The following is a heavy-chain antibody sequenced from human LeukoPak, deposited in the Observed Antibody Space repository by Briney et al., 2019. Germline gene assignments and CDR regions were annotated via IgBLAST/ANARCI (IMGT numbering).Heavy chain of an antibody. CDR2: INPSART. CDR1: GESFRGNY. V-gene: IGHV4-34*01. Sequence: SETLSLTCAVYGESFRGNYWNWSRKPPGKGLEWCGEINPSARTNYNPSLKSRVTISVDTSKNQFSLKLTSVSAADTAVYYCARGQALGLGALSVPQSLDYWGQGTLISVSS. D-gene: IGHD3-10*01. CDR3: ARGQALGLGALSVPQSLDY. J-gene: IGHJ4*02.